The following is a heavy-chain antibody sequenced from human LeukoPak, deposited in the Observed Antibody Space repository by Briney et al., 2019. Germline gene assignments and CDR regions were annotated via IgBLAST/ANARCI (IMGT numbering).Heavy chain of an antibody. CDR2: IYYSGTT. Sequence: SETLSLTCTVSGGSISSSSYYWGWIRQPPGKGLEWIGSIYYSGTTNYNPSLKTRVTISIDTSKDQFSLKLSSVTAVDTAVYYCARQSAYYYDSSGIPFDYWGPGPLVTVSS. CDR3: ARQSAYYYDSSGIPFDY. CDR1: GGSISSSSYY. D-gene: IGHD3-22*01. J-gene: IGHJ4*02. V-gene: IGHV4-39*01.